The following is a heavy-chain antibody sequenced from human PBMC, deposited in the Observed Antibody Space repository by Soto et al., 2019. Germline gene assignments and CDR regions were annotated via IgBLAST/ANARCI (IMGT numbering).Heavy chain of an antibody. D-gene: IGHD5-18*01. J-gene: IGHJ6*02. Sequence: QVQLVQSGAEVKKPGSSVKVSCKASGGTFSSYAISWVRQAPGQGLEWMGGIIPMFGTTAYAQKFQGRVTITADESTSTVYMEVSSLTSEDTAVYYCARALLDTAMVTDYYGMDVWGQGTTVTVSS. CDR3: ARALLDTAMVTDYYGMDV. V-gene: IGHV1-69*01. CDR2: IIPMFGTT. CDR1: GGTFSSYA.